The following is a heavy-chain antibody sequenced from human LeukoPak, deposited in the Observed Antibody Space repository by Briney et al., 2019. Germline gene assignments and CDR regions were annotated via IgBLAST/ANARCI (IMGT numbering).Heavy chain of an antibody. Sequence: GGPLTLSCAASGFTFSSYAMRWVRHPPGEGLEWVSDISGRGGSTYHADSVKGRFTISRDNSKNTLYLQMNSLRAEDTAVYYCARAACPKCSVEYLDWGQGTLVTVSS. V-gene: IGHV3-23*01. D-gene: IGHD2-15*01. CDR2: ISGRGGST. J-gene: IGHJ4*02. CDR3: ARAACPKCSVEYLD. CDR1: GFTFSSYA.